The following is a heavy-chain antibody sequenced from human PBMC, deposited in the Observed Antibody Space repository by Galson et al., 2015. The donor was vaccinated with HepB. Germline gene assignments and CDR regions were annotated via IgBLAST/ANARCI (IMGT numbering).Heavy chain of an antibody. J-gene: IGHJ4*02. V-gene: IGHV3-48*01. CDR2: ISSSSSTI. CDR1: GFTFSSYS. D-gene: IGHD4-17*01. CDR3: ATVTTRQGDY. Sequence: SLRLSCAASGFTFSSYSMNWVRQAPGKGLEWVSYISSSSSTIYYADSVKGRFTISRDNAKNSLYLQMNSLRAEDTAVYYCATVTTRQGDYWGQGTLVTVSS.